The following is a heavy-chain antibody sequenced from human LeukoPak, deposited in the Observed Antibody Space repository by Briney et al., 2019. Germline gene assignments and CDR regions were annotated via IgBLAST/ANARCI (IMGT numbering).Heavy chain of an antibody. D-gene: IGHD6-19*01. V-gene: IGHV3-53*01. J-gene: IGHJ4*02. Sequence: GGSLRLSCAASGFTVSSNYMSWVRQAPGKGLEWVSVIYSGGSTYYADSVKGRLTISRDNSKNTLYLQMNSLRAEDTAVYYCARVGSGWLTFDYWGQGTLVTVSS. CDR2: IYSGGST. CDR3: ARVGSGWLTFDY. CDR1: GFTVSSNY.